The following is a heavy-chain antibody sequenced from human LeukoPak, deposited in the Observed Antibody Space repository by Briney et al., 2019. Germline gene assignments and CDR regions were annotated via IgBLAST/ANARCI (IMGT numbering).Heavy chain of an antibody. V-gene: IGHV4-59*08. Sequence: SETLSLTCTVSGGSLSSFLWSWIRQPPGKGLEWIGYINYSGTTSYNPSLKSRVTISVDTSKNQFSLKLSSVTAADTAVYYCARQYCSRSSCYNFDYWGQGTLVTVSS. CDR1: GGSLSSFL. J-gene: IGHJ4*02. CDR3: ARQYCSRSSCYNFDY. D-gene: IGHD2-2*02. CDR2: INYSGTT.